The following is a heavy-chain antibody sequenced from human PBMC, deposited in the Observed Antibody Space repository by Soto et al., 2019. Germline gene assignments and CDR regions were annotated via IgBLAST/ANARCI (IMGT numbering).Heavy chain of an antibody. CDR3: ALGRNTSPCLDY. D-gene: IGHD2-2*01. CDR2: MYHSGST. CDR1: EECRCRGGHY. Sequence: CTVGEECRCRGGHYWSWIRQHPGKGLEWVGYMYHSGSTYYNPSLKSRLTTSADTSKNQFSLKLSSATAADTAVYYCALGRNTSPCLDYWGHGILVP. J-gene: IGHJ4*01. V-gene: IGHV4-31*03.